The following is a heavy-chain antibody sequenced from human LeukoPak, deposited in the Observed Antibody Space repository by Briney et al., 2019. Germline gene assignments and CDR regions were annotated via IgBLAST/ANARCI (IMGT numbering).Heavy chain of an antibody. CDR1: EFTFSDYS. CDR2: ISSTGSTI. CDR3: ARERDVSFDY. V-gene: IGHV3-11*01. D-gene: IGHD2-8*01. Sequence: GGSLRLSCAASEFTFSDYSVSWVRQAPGKGLEWVSYISSTGSTIYYADSVKGRFTISRDNAKNSLYLQMNSLRAEDTAVYYCARERDVSFDYWGQGTLVTVSS. J-gene: IGHJ4*02.